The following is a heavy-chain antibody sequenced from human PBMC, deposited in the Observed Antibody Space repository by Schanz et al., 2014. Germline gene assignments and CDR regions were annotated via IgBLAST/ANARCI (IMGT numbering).Heavy chain of an antibody. J-gene: IGHJ3*02. D-gene: IGHD5-18*01. V-gene: IGHV1-69*04. CDR3: TRGGYSYALSAFDI. CDR2: IIPIHGIV. CDR1: GYTFTDYG. Sequence: QVQVVQSGAEVKKPGASVKVSCKASGYTFTDYGVIWVRQAPGQGLEWMGRIIPIHGIVNYAQRFQDRVRITADKSTSTAYMELSSLRSDDTALYYCTRGGYSYALSAFDIWGQGTMVTVSS.